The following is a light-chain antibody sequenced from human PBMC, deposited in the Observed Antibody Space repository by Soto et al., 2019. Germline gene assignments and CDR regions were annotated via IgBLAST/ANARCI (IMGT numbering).Light chain of an antibody. CDR1: QSVSSN. J-gene: IGKJ4*01. CDR3: QQYNNWPPLT. Sequence: EIVMTQSPATLSVSPGERATLSCRASQSVSSNLAWYQQKPGQAPRLLIYGASTRATGIPARFSGSGSGTEYTLTISSLQSEDVAAYSCQQYNNWPPLTFGGGTKVEIK. CDR2: GAS. V-gene: IGKV3-15*01.